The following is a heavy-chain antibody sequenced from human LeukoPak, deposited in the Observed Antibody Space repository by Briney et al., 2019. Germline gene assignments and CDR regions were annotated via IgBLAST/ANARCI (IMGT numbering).Heavy chain of an antibody. CDR1: GFTFSNYA. CDR2: ISGSGGRT. Sequence: GGSLRLSCAVSGFTFSNYAMSWVRQAPGKGLEWVSGISGSGGRTYYADSVKGRFTISRDNSKNTLNLQMNSLRAEDTAVYYCAREFVSDWVTTVITVFAKTVGIGLDPWGQGTLVTVSS. D-gene: IGHD4-11*01. J-gene: IGHJ5*02. V-gene: IGHV3-23*01. CDR3: AREFVSDWVTTVITVFAKTVGIGLDP.